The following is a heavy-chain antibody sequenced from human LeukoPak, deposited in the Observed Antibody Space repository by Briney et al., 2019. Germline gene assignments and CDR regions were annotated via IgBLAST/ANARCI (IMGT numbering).Heavy chain of an antibody. D-gene: IGHD6-13*01. CDR3: ARDPTAAGHPDY. J-gene: IGHJ4*02. V-gene: IGHV4-61*01. CDR2: IYYSGST. CDR1: GYSISSGYY. Sequence: SETLSLTCTVSGYSISSGYYWSWIRQPPGKGLEWIGYIYYSGSTNYNPSLKSRVTISVDTSKNQFSLKLSSVTAADTAVYYCARDPTAAGHPDYWGQGTLVTVSS.